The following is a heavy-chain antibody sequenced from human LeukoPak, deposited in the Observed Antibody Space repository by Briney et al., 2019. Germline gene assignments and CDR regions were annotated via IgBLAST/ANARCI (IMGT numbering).Heavy chain of an antibody. D-gene: IGHD5-18*01. J-gene: IGHJ4*02. CDR1: GYHFTSYW. Sequence: GESLKISCKGSGYHFTSYWISWVRQMPGKGLEWMGRIDPSDSYTNYSPSFQGHVTISADKSISTAYLQWSSLKASDTAMYYCAVYDRDAGYSYGSPFDYWGQGTLVTVSS. CDR2: IDPSDSYT. V-gene: IGHV5-10-1*01. CDR3: AVYDRDAGYSYGSPFDY.